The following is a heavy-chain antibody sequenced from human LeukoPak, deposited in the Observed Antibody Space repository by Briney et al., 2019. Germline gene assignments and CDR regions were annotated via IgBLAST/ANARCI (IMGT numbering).Heavy chain of an antibody. D-gene: IGHD6-13*01. Sequence: GGSLRLSCAASGFTFSSCAMSWVRQAPGKGLEWVSAISGSGGSTYYADSVKGRFTISRDNSKNTLYLQMNSLRAEDTAVYYCAKGQDSSSWSQFLTNWGQGTLVTVSS. J-gene: IGHJ4*02. CDR1: GFTFSSCA. V-gene: IGHV3-23*01. CDR3: AKGQDSSSWSQFLTN. CDR2: ISGSGGST.